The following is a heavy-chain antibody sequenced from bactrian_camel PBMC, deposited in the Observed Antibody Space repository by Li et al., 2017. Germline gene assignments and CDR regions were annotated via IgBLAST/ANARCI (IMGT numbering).Heavy chain of an antibody. CDR2: ISMGGMST. V-gene: IGHV3S25*01. D-gene: IGHD2*01. J-gene: IGHJ4*01. CDR1: GFTNGRNGYC. Sequence: QLVESGGGLVQPGGSLRLSCAVSGFTNGRNGYCMAWFRQAPGEEREGVSAISMGGMSTYYADSVKGRFTISKDNAKNTVYLQMNSLEPEDTAMYYCAARYRLNWLSRCDQMSDLNYWPGDPGHRL.